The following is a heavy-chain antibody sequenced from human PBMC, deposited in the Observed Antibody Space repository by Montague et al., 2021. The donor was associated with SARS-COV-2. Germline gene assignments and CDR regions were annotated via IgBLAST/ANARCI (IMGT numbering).Heavy chain of an antibody. CDR3: ASQVAYLDYFDP. CDR1: GRSISTDHY. D-gene: IGHD4-11*01. J-gene: IGHJ5*02. CDR2: IHHSGNT. Sequence: SETLSLTCTVSGRSISTDHYWGWIRQPPGKGPEWIGSIHHSGNTYYNPSPKSRLTISIDTSKNQFSLKLTSLTAADTAVYYCASQVAYLDYFDPWGQGTLVTVSS. V-gene: IGHV4-38-2*02.